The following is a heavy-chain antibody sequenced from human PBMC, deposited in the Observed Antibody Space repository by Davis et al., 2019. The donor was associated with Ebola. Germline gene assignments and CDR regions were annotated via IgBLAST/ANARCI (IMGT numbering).Heavy chain of an antibody. Sequence: VSVKVSCKASGYTFTSYGISWVRQAPGQGLEWMGWISAYNGNTNYAQKLQGRVTMTTDTSTSTAYMELRSLRSDDTAVYYCARGRARGAIVVAAWFDPWGQGTLVTVSS. CDR3: ARGRARGAIVVAAWFDP. CDR1: GYTFTSYG. V-gene: IGHV1-18*01. J-gene: IGHJ5*02. CDR2: ISAYNGNT. D-gene: IGHD3-22*01.